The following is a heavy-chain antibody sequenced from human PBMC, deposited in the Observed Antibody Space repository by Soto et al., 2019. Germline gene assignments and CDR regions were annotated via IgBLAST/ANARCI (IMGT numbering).Heavy chain of an antibody. CDR1: GFNFGSCD. J-gene: IGHJ4*02. D-gene: IGHD3-22*01. CDR3: ARDETRYYDSSGDY. Sequence: EVQLLESGGGLVQPGGSLRLSCAASGFNFGSCDMSWVRQAPGKGLEWVSGSSGSDGSTSHADSVKGRFTISRDNSKDTLFLQMNSLRDEDTAVYYCARDETRYYDSSGDYWGQGTLVTVSS. CDR2: SSGSDGST. V-gene: IGHV3-23*01.